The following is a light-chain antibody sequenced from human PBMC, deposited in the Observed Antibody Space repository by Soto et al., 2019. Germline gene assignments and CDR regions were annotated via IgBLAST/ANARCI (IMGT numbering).Light chain of an antibody. V-gene: IGKV3-11*01. J-gene: IGKJ1*01. CDR2: DAS. CDR1: QSIGSH. Sequence: EIVLTQSPATLSLSPGERATLSCRASQSIGSHLAWYQQKPGQGPRLLIYDASNRATGIPARFSASGSGTDFTVTISSLEPEDFAVYDCQQRHNWPRTFGQGTKVDIK. CDR3: QQRHNWPRT.